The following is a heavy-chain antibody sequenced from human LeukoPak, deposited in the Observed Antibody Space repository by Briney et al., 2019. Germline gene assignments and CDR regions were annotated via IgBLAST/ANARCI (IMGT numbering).Heavy chain of an antibody. V-gene: IGHV5-10-1*01. J-gene: IGHJ6*02. CDR1: GYSFTSYW. CDR3: ARPRISNYDILTGYLGAGGMDV. CDR2: IDPSDSYT. D-gene: IGHD3-9*01. Sequence: GESLKISWKGSGYSFTSYWISWVRQMPGKGLGGVWIIDPSDSYTNYSPSCQGHVTISADKSISTADLQWSSLKASDTAMYYCARPRISNYDILTGYLGAGGMDVWGQGTTVTVSS.